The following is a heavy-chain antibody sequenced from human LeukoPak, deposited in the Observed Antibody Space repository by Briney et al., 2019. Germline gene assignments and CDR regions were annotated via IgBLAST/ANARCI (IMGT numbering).Heavy chain of an antibody. V-gene: IGHV3-13*01. D-gene: IGHD1-26*01. CDR2: ISLVGDT. Sequence: GGSLRLSCAASGFSFNDYDIHWVRQTAGKRLEWVSAISLVGDTYYPASVKGRFTVSRDSAKSFLYLQMNSLRAGDTALYYCARAHVGAGLAFDFWGRGTMVTVSS. CDR1: GFSFNDYD. J-gene: IGHJ3*01. CDR3: ARAHVGAGLAFDF.